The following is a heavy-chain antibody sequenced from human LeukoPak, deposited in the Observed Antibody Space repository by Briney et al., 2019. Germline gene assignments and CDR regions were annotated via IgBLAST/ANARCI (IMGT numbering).Heavy chain of an antibody. V-gene: IGHV1-2*02. J-gene: IGHJ4*02. CDR3: ARDRIAPAGSIIDY. D-gene: IGHD6-13*01. CDR1: GYTFTGHY. CDR2: IDPSSGGT. Sequence: GASVKVSCKASGYTFTGHYVHWVRQAPGQGLEWMGWIDPSSGGTNSAQKFQGRVTMARGTSITTVYMELSSLTSDDTAIYFCARDRIAPAGSIIDYWGQGTLVTVSS.